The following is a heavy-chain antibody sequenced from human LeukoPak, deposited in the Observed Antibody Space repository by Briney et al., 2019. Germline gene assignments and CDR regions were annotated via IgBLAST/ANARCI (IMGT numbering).Heavy chain of an antibody. V-gene: IGHV4-61*01. Sequence: SQTLSLTCTVSGGSISSGSYYWSWIRQPPGKGLEWIGYIYYSGSTNYNPSLKSRVTISVDTSKNQFSLKLSSVTAADTAVYYCARARGRWEPFDYWGQGTLVTVSS. CDR2: IYYSGST. J-gene: IGHJ4*02. CDR3: ARARGRWEPFDY. D-gene: IGHD1-14*01. CDR1: GGSISSGSYY.